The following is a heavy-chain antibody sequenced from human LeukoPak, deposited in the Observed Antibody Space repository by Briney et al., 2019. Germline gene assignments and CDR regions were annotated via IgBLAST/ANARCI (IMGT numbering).Heavy chain of an antibody. CDR2: IYTSGST. V-gene: IGHV4-61*02. Sequence: PSQTLSLTCTVSGGSISSGSYYWSWIRQPAGKGLEWIGRIYTSGSTNYNPSLKSRVTISVDTSKNQFSLKLSSVTAADTAVYYCASLLWFGELFVNYFDYWGQGTLVTVSS. D-gene: IGHD3-10*01. J-gene: IGHJ4*02. CDR1: GGSISSGSYY. CDR3: ASLLWFGELFVNYFDY.